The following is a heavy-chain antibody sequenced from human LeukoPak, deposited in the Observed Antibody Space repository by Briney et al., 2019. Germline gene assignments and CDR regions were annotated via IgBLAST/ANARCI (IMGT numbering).Heavy chain of an antibody. J-gene: IGHJ4*02. Sequence: GGSLRLSCAASGFTFSSYAMSWVRQAPGKGLEWVSAISGSGGSTYYADSVKGRFTISRGNSKNTLYLQMNSLRAEDTAVYYCAKVPSSSWSYFDYWGQGTLVTVSS. CDR2: ISGSGGST. CDR1: GFTFSSYA. D-gene: IGHD6-13*01. CDR3: AKVPSSSWSYFDY. V-gene: IGHV3-23*01.